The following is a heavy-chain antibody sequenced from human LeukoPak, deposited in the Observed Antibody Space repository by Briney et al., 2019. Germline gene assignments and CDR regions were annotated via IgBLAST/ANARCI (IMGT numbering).Heavy chain of an antibody. D-gene: IGHD3-10*01. CDR3: ASSYGSGSYYNNRYYYYGMDV. V-gene: IGHV4-39*01. Sequence: PSETLSLTCTVSGDSISSSSYYWGWIRQPPGKGLEWIGSIYYSGSTYYNPTLKSRVTISVDTSKNQFSLKLSSVTAADTAVYYCASSYGSGSYYNNRYYYYGMDVWGQGTTVTVSS. CDR2: IYYSGST. CDR1: GDSISSSSYY. J-gene: IGHJ6*02.